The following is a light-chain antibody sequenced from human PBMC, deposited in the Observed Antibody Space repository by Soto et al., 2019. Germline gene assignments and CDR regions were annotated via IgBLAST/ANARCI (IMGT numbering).Light chain of an antibody. CDR2: DVT. CDR1: SSDVGGYNY. CDR3: SSYTSTSTSV. J-gene: IGLJ1*01. Sequence: QSVLTQPASVSGSPGQSITISCTGTSSDVGGYNYVSWYQQHPGKAPKLMIYDVTYRPSGVSNRFSGSKSGTTASLTLSGLQAEDEADYYCSSYTSTSTSVFGTGTKVTVL. V-gene: IGLV2-14*01.